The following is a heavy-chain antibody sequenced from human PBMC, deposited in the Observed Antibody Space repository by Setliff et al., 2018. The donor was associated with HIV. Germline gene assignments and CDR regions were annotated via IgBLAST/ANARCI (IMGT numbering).Heavy chain of an antibody. V-gene: IGHV4-59*11. J-gene: IGHJ4*02. CDR3: ARAGRALPLKSTVVNTRDPQYFAY. D-gene: IGHD3-9*01. CDR2: IYYSGST. CDR1: GGSITSHY. Sequence: PSETLSLTCTVSGGSITSHYWSWIRQPPGKGLECLGYIYYSGSTNYNPSLKSRVAISVDTSNQFSLRLTSVTPADTAVYYCARAGRALPLKSTVVNTRDPQYFAYWGRGALVTV.